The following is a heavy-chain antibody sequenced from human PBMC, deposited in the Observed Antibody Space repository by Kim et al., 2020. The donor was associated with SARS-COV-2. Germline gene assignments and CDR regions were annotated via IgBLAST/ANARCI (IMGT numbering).Heavy chain of an antibody. Sequence: SVKVSCKASGGTFSSYAISWVRQAPGQGLEWMGGIIPIFGTANYAQKFQGRVTITADESTSTAYMELSSLRSEDTAVYYCAREDKDYGSGSYLPSYWGQGTLVTVSS. V-gene: IGHV1-69*13. CDR1: GGTFSSYA. D-gene: IGHD3-10*01. CDR2: IIPIFGTA. CDR3: AREDKDYGSGSYLPSY. J-gene: IGHJ4*02.